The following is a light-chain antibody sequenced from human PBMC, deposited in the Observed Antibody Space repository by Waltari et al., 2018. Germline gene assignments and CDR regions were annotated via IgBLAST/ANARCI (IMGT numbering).Light chain of an antibody. V-gene: IGKV3-20*01. J-gene: IGKJ1*01. Sequence: SCRASQSVGRSLAWYQQKHGQAPRLLIFGASNRATGVPDRFSGIGSGTDFSLTISRLEPEDLAVYFCQHYVKLPVTFGQGTKVEIK. CDR2: GAS. CDR1: QSVGRS. CDR3: QHYVKLPVT.